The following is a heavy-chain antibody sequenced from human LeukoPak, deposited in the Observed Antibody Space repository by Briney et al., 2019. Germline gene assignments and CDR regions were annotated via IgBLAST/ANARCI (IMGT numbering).Heavy chain of an antibody. D-gene: IGHD3-3*01. V-gene: IGHV1-8*01. CDR3: ARDQLGSITIFGVAPGWFDP. J-gene: IGHJ5*02. Sequence: ASVKVSCKASGYTFTSYDINWVRQATGQGLEWMGWMNPNSGNTGYAQKFQGRVTMTRNTSISTAYMELSSLRSEDTAVYYCARDQLGSITIFGVAPGWFDPWGQGTLVTVSS. CDR1: GYTFTSYD. CDR2: MNPNSGNT.